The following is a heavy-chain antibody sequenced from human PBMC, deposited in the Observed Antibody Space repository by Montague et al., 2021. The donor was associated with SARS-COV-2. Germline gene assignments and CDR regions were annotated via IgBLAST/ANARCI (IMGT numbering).Heavy chain of an antibody. Sequence: SETLSLTCTVFGYSISSGYFWAWLRQPPGKGLEWIGSIYHGGYIHYNPSLKSRVSISIDTSRNQISLRVTDVAAADTAAYYCARAPCVGDCNSLAIWFDPWGQGTLVSVSS. D-gene: IGHD2-21*02. CDR1: GYSISSGYF. J-gene: IGHJ5*02. CDR3: ARAPCVGDCNSLAIWFDP. V-gene: IGHV4-38-2*02. CDR2: IYHGGYI.